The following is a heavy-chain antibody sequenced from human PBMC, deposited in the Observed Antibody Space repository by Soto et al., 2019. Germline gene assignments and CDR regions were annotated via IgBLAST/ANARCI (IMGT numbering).Heavy chain of an antibody. Sequence: SETLSLTCTVSGGSISSYYWSWIRQPPGKGLEWIGYIFNSGSTNYNPSLKSRVTISVDTSKDQFSLKLRSVTAADTAVYYCARQVDWFDPWGQGTLVTVSS. CDR2: IFNSGST. V-gene: IGHV4-59*08. CDR3: ARQVDWFDP. J-gene: IGHJ5*02. CDR1: GGSISSYY.